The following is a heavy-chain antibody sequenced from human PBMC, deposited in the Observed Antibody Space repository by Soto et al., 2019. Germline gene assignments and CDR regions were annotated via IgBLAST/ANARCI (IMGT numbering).Heavy chain of an antibody. CDR3: AAYSHKGY. CDR1: GFTVSNNY. V-gene: IGHV3-66*01. CDR2: IYSGGST. J-gene: IGHJ4*02. Sequence: EEQLVESGGDLVQPGGSLRLSCAASGFTVSNNYMSWVRQAPGKGLEWVSLIYSGGSTYYADSVKGRFTISRDSSKNKLYLQMNCVRAEDTAMYYCAAYSHKGYWGQGTLVTVSS. D-gene: IGHD3-16*01.